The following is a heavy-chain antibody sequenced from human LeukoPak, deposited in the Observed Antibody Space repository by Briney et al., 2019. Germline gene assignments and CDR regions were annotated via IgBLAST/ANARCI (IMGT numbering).Heavy chain of an antibody. V-gene: IGHV4-38-2*02. CDR2: IYHSGST. CDR1: GYSISSGYY. CDR3: ARDSRGYYYDSSGYFDAFDI. Sequence: SETLSLTCTVSGYSISSGYYWGWIRQPPGKGLGGIGSIYHSGSTYYNPSLKSRVTISVDTSKNQFSLKLSSVTAADTAVYYCARDSRGYYYDSSGYFDAFDIWGQGTMVTVSS. D-gene: IGHD3-22*01. J-gene: IGHJ3*02.